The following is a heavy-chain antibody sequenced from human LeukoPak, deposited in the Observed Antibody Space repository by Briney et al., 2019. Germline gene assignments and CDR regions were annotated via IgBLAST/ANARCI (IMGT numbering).Heavy chain of an antibody. CDR3: ARTSSSWYNWFDP. CDR2: IYTSGRT. D-gene: IGHD6-13*01. J-gene: IGHJ5*02. V-gene: IGHV4-4*07. Sequence: PXXEXXXLVGRIYTSGRTNYNPSLKSRVTMSVDTSKNQFSLKLSSVTAADTAVYYCARTSSSWYNWFDPWGQGTLVTVSS.